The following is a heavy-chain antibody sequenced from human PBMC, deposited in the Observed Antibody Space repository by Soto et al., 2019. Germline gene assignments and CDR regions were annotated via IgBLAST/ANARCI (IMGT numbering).Heavy chain of an antibody. J-gene: IGHJ5*01. D-gene: IGHD5-12*01. CDR3: AKEGGDGYNSIGS. V-gene: IGHV3-30*18. CDR2: ILYNGGKD. Sequence: QVQLVESGGGVVQPGGSLRLSCAASGFTFSSFGMEWVRQAPGKGLEGVAVILYNGGKDYYADSVKGRFTISRDNSKNTVSLQMNSLEAEDTAVYYCAKEGGDGYNSIGSWCHGTLVTVSS. CDR1: GFTFSSFG.